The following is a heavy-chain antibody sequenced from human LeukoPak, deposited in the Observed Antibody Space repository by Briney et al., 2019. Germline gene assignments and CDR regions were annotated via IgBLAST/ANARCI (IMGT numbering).Heavy chain of an antibody. Sequence: QPGGSLRVSCAASGFTFRRYWMSWVRQAPGKGLEWVANINQNGSEKYYVDSVKGRFTISRDNAKNSLYLQMNSLRAEDTAVYSCARDPYYDSSGYYAFDIWGQGTMDTVSS. CDR1: GFTFRRYW. CDR3: ARDPYYDSSGYYAFDI. CDR2: INQNGSEK. J-gene: IGHJ3*02. D-gene: IGHD3-22*01. V-gene: IGHV3-7*01.